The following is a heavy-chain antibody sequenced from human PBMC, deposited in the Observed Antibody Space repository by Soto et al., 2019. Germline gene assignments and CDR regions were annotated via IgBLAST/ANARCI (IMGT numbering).Heavy chain of an antibody. J-gene: IGHJ6*02. V-gene: IGHV1-8*01. D-gene: IGHD3-22*01. CDR1: GYTFTSYD. CDR3: AREYYDSSAQGTYYYGMDA. Sequence: QVQLVQSGAEVKKPGASVKVSCKASGYTFTSYDINWVRQATGQGLEWMGWMNPNSGNTGYAQKFQGRVTMTRNTSISTAYMELSSLRSEDTAVYYCAREYYDSSAQGTYYYGMDAWGQGTTVTVSS. CDR2: MNPNSGNT.